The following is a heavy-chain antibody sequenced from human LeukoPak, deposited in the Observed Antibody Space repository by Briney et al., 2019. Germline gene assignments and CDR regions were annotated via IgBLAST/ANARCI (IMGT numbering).Heavy chain of an antibody. J-gene: IGHJ4*02. D-gene: IGHD3-9*01. CDR2: IYYSGST. CDR1: GGSISSSSYY. CDR3: ARRAPYDTQRVDY. Sequence: SETLSLTCTVSGGSISSSSYYWGWIRQPPGKGLEWIGSIYYSGSTYYNPSLKSRVTISVDTSKNQFSLKLSSVTAADTAVYYCARRAPYDTQRVDYWGQGTLVTVSS. V-gene: IGHV4-39*01.